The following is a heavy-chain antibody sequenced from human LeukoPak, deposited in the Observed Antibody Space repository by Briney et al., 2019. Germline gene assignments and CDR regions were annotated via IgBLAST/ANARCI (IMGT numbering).Heavy chain of an antibody. CDR1: GGSISSGSYY. Sequence: PSETLSLTCTVSGGSISSGSYYWSWIRQPAGKGLEWIGRIYTSGSTNYNPSLKSRVTISVDTSKNQFSLKLSSVTAADTAVYYCARANRDPRTFVYDRVAFDIWGQGTMVTVSS. CDR2: IYTSGST. J-gene: IGHJ3*02. D-gene: IGHD3-9*01. V-gene: IGHV4-61*02. CDR3: ARANRDPRTFVYDRVAFDI.